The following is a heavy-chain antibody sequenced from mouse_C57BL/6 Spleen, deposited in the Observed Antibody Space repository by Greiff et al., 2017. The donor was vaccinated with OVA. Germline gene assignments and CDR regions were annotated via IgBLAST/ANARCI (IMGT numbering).Heavy chain of an antibody. CDR2: IYPGSGNT. D-gene: IGHD1-1*01. Sequence: VQLQQSGAELVRPGASVKLSCKASGYTFTDYYINWVKQRPGQGLEWIARIYPGSGNTYYNEKFKGKATLTAEKSSSTAYMQLSSLTSEDTAVYYCARGARYYYGSRGYFDVWGTGTTVTVSS. V-gene: IGHV1-76*01. CDR1: GYTFTDYY. J-gene: IGHJ1*03. CDR3: ARGARYYYGSRGYFDV.